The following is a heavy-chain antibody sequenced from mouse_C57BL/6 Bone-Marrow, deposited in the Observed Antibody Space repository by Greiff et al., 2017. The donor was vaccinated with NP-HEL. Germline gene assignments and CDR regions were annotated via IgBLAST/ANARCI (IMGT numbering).Heavy chain of an antibody. CDR1: GYSFTDYY. CDR2: INPSTGGT. J-gene: IGHJ3*01. Sequence: VQLQQSGPELVKPGASVKLSCKASGYSFTDYYMNWVKQSPEKGLEWIGKINPSTGGTTYNQKFKAKATFTVDKAYSTVYMQLKRLTSGDSAVCYCERTEAWFAYWGQGTLVTVSA. CDR3: ERTEAWFAY. V-gene: IGHV1-42*01.